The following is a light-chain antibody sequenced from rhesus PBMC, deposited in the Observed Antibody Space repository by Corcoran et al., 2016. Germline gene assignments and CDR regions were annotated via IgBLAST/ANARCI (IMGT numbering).Light chain of an antibody. V-gene: IGKV1-21*01. CDR3: QQYNSAPWT. J-gene: IGKJ1*01. Sequence: DIQMTQSPSSLSASVGDRVTITCRASQGISSWLARYQQKPGKAPKLLIYKASSLQSGVPSRFSGSGSGTDFTLTSSSLQPEDFATYYCQQYNSAPWTFGQGTKVEIK. CDR1: QGISSW. CDR2: KAS.